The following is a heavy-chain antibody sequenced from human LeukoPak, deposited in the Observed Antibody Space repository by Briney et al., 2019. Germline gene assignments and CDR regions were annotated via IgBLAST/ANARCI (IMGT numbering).Heavy chain of an antibody. CDR2: VYYTGTT. D-gene: IGHD6-13*01. Sequence: PSETLSLTCAVYGGSFSGYYWGWIRQPPGKGLEFIGSVYYTGTTYYSPSLKSRVTISFDTSKNQFSLKLSSVTAADTAVYYCATTTLSAAGPWFDPWGQGTLVTVSS. CDR3: ATTTLSAAGPWFDP. V-gene: IGHV4-34*01. CDR1: GGSFSGYY. J-gene: IGHJ5*02.